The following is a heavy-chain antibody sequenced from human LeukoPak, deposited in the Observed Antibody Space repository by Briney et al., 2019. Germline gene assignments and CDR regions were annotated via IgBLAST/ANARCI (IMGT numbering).Heavy chain of an antibody. V-gene: IGHV3-74*01. D-gene: IGHD3-22*01. J-gene: IGHJ4*02. CDR3: ARDGAIYYDSSGHDY. CDR1: GFTFSIYA. CDR2: FNSGGRNI. Sequence: GSSLRLSCAASGFTFSIYAVHWLRQATGKGLVWVSRFNSGGRNISYADSVKGRFTISRDNAKNTLYLQMNSLRAEDTAVYYCARDGAIYYDSSGHDYWGQGTLVTVSS.